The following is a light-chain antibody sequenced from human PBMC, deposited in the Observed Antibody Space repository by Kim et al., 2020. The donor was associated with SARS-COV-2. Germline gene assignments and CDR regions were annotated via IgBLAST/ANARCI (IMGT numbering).Light chain of an antibody. CDR3: QQFGVSPLT. CDR1: QSVNTQY. Sequence: LSQGERATLSCRASQSVNTQYLAWYQQRPGQAPRLLIYDGSTRATDIPDRFSAGGSGTDFTLTISRLEPEDFGMYYCQQFGVSPLTFGGGTKLEI. CDR2: DGS. V-gene: IGKV3-20*01. J-gene: IGKJ4*01.